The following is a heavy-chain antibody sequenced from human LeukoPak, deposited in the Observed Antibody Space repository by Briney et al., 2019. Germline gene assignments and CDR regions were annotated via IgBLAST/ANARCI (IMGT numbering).Heavy chain of an antibody. V-gene: IGHV3-23*01. D-gene: IGHD6-19*01. CDR1: GFTFSSYA. Sequence: GGSLRLSCAASGFTFSSYAMSWVRQAPGKGLEWVSAISGSGGSTYYADSVKGRFTISRDNSKNTLYLQMNSLRAEDTAVYYCAKDKKYSSGWYYFDYWGQGTLVTVSS. CDR3: AKDKKYSSGWYYFDY. CDR2: ISGSGGST. J-gene: IGHJ4*02.